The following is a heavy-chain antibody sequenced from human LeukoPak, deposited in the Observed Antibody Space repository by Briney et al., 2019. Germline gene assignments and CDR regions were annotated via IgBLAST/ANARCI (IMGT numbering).Heavy chain of an antibody. CDR3: ARDSSGYYDSSGPYYFDY. J-gene: IGHJ4*02. D-gene: IGHD3-22*01. CDR1: GYSISSGYY. Sequence: PSETLSLTCAVSGYSISSGYYWGWIRQPPGKGLEWIGIFYHSGSTYYNPSLKSRVTISVDTSKNQFSLKLSSVTAADTAVYYCARDSSGYYDSSGPYYFDYWGQGTLVTVSP. V-gene: IGHV4-38-2*02. CDR2: FYHSGST.